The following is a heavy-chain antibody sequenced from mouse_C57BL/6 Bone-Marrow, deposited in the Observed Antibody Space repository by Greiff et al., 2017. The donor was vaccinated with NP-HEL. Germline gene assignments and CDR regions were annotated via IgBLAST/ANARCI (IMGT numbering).Heavy chain of an antibody. V-gene: IGHV5-6*01. J-gene: IGHJ4*01. CDR1: GFTFSSSG. CDR3: ARGGDYDVGAMDY. Sequence: EVKLQESGGDLVKPGGSLKLSCAASGFTFSSSGMSWVRQTPDKRLEWVATISSGGSYNYYPDSVKGRFTIYRDNAKNTLYLQMSRLKSEDTAMYYCARGGDYDVGAMDYWGQGTSVTVSS. CDR2: ISSGGSYN. D-gene: IGHD2-4*01.